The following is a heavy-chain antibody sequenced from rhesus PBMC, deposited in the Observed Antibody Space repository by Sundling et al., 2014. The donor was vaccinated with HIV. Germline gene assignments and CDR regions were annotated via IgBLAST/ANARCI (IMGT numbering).Heavy chain of an antibody. V-gene: IGHV4-80*01. Sequence: QVQLQESGPGLVKPSETLSLTCSVSGVSISSYWWSWIRQPPGKGLEWIGEINGNSGSTNYNPSLKSRVTISTDTSKNQFSLKVNSVTAADTAFYYCARYSGSRGLDFWGPGTPITISS. CDR1: GVSISSYW. CDR3: ARYSGSRGLDF. J-gene: IGHJ2*01. D-gene: IGHD6-37*01. CDR2: INGNSGST.